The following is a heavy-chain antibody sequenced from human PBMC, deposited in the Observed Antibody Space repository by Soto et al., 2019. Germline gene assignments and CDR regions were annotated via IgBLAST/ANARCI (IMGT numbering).Heavy chain of an antibody. Sequence: QVQLQESGPGLVKPSETLSLTCTVSGGPISSYYWSWIRQPPGKGLEWIGYIYHSGSTSYNPSLKSRVTTSIDTSKNQFSLRVRSVTAADTAVYYCAREAPHFDYWGQGTLVTVSS. V-gene: IGHV4-59*01. CDR1: GGPISSYY. CDR3: AREAPHFDY. CDR2: IYHSGST. J-gene: IGHJ4*02.